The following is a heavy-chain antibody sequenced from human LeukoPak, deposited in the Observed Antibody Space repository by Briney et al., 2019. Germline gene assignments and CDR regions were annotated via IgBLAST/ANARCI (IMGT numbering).Heavy chain of an antibody. J-gene: IGHJ6*03. Sequence: SETLSLTCTVSGGSISSSSYYWGWIRQPPGKGLEWIGSIYYSGSTYYNPSLKSRVTISVDTSKNQFSLKLSSVTAADTAVYYCTLEAEDDRYKSYYYYMDVWGKGTTVTVSS. CDR1: GGSISSSSYY. CDR3: TLEAEDDRYKSYYYYMDV. CDR2: IYYSGST. D-gene: IGHD5-24*01. V-gene: IGHV4-39*07.